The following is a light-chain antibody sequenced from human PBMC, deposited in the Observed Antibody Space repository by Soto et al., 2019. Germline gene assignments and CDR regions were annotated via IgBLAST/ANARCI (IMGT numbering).Light chain of an antibody. V-gene: IGLV1-44*01. J-gene: IGLJ3*02. CDR3: AAWDDTLNGLV. CDR1: TSNIGSNI. Sequence: QSVLTQPPSASGTPGQRISISCSGRTSNIGSNIVAWYQHLPGTAPKLLIYNNNQRPSGVPDRFFGSKSGSSASLAISGLQPDDESHYYCAAWDDTLNGLVLGGGTKLTV. CDR2: NNN.